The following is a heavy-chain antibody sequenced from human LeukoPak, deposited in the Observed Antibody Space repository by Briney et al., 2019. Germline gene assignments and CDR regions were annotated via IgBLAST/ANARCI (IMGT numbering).Heavy chain of an antibody. J-gene: IGHJ4*02. CDR2: ISSSSSII. CDR3: ARDYDFWSGYYTGIFDY. CDR1: GFTFSSFS. D-gene: IGHD3-3*01. Sequence: QAGGSLRLSCAASGFTFSSFSMNWVRQAPGKGLEWVSYISSSSSIIYYAGSVKGRFTISRDNAKNSLYLQMNSLRAEDTAVYYCARDYDFWSGYYTGIFDYWGQGTLVTVSS. V-gene: IGHV3-48*01.